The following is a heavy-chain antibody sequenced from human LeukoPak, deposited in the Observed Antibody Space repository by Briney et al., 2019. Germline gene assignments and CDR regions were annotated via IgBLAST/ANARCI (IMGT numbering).Heavy chain of an antibody. J-gene: IGHJ4*02. Sequence: PGGSLRLSCAAPGFTFSGSAMHWVRQAPGKGLEWVAFIRYDGSNKYYADSVKGRFTISRDNSKNTLYLQMNSLRAEDTAVYYCAKDTYYYDSSGYYQFRGQGTLVTVSS. CDR1: GFTFSGSA. D-gene: IGHD3-22*01. V-gene: IGHV3-30*02. CDR2: IRYDGSNK. CDR3: AKDTYYYDSSGYYQF.